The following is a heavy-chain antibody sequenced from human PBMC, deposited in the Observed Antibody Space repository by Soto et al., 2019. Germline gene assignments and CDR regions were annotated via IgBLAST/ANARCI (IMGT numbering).Heavy chain of an antibody. CDR1: GGSISNYY. V-gene: IGHV4-59*01. Sequence: SETLSLTCTVSGGSISNYYWGWIRQPPGKGLECIGYIFYSGRTNYNPSHESRDTISVDTSKNQFSLKENSVTAADTDQYYCARLYAIGNNWNYFDHWGQGTLVTVSS. CDR2: IFYSGRT. D-gene: IGHD1-1*01. J-gene: IGHJ4*02. CDR3: ARLYAIGNNWNYFDH.